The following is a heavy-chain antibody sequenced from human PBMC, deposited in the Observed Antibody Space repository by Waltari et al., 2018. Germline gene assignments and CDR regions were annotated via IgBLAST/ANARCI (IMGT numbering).Heavy chain of an antibody. Sequence: QVQLVQSGAEVKKPGSSVKVSCKASGGTFSSYAISWVRQAPGQGLEWMGRIIPILGIANYAQKFQGRVTITADKSTSTAYMELGSLRAEDTAVYYCRVVPAAIGGVNYYYGMDVWGQGTTVTVSS. D-gene: IGHD2-2*02. J-gene: IGHJ6*02. CDR1: GGTFSSYA. V-gene: IGHV1-69*09. CDR2: IIPILGIA. CDR3: RVVPAAIGGVNYYYGMDV.